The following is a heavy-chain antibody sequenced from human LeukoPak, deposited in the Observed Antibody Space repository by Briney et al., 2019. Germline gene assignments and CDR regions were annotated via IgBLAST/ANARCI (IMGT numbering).Heavy chain of an antibody. Sequence: PGGSLRLSCAASGFTVSSNYMSWVRQAPGKGLEWVSVIYSGGSTYYADSVKGRFTMSRDNSKNTLYLQMNSLRAEDTAVYYCARAYKSREWLMYYFDYWGQGTLVTVSS. V-gene: IGHV3-53*01. J-gene: IGHJ4*02. D-gene: IGHD5-12*01. CDR3: ARAYKSREWLMYYFDY. CDR1: GFTVSSNY. CDR2: IYSGGST.